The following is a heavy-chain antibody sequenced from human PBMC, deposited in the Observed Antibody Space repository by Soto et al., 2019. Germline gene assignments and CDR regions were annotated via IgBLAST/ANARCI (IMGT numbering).Heavy chain of an antibody. Sequence: LRLSCATSGFTFSAHGIHWVRQAPGKGLEWVAVISSDGSHKYYGDSVKGRFTISRDNSKNTVYLQMNSLTIEDTAIYYCAKERSGWPDYWGQGTLVTVSS. D-gene: IGHD6-19*01. CDR2: ISSDGSHK. V-gene: IGHV3-30*18. CDR1: GFTFSAHG. CDR3: AKERSGWPDY. J-gene: IGHJ4*02.